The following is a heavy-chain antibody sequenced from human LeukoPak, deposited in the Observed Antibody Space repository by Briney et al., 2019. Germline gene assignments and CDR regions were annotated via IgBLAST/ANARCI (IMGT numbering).Heavy chain of an antibody. CDR2: IFTSGST. J-gene: IGHJ4*02. CDR3: ARVQRYYGSGSYYFDY. CDR1: GASISSFH. V-gene: IGHV4-4*07. Sequence: PSETLSLTCTVSGASISSFHWSWIRQPAGKGLELIGRIFTSGSTDYNPSLKSRVTMSVDTSKNQFSLKLSSVTAADTAVYYCARVQRYYGSGSYYFDYWGQGTLVTVSS. D-gene: IGHD3-10*01.